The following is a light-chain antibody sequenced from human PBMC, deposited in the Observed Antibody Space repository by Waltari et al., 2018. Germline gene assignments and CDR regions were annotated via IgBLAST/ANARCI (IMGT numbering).Light chain of an antibody. Sequence: QSALTQPASVSGSPGQSNSISCIGTSRDVGPYNLVSWYQHHPGKAPKLIVCEASKRPSGVSNRFSGSKAANTASLIISGLQADDEADYYCCSYAGSGSWVFGGGTKVTVI. V-gene: IGLV2-23*01. CDR3: CSYAGSGSWV. J-gene: IGLJ3*02. CDR1: SRDVGPYNL. CDR2: EAS.